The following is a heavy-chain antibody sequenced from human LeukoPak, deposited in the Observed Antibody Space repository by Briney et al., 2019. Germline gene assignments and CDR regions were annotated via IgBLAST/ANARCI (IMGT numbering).Heavy chain of an antibody. J-gene: IGHJ4*02. CDR3: ARGSVMVKMYYFDY. CDR2: INHSGST. Sequence: SETLSLTCAVYGGSFSGYYWSWIRQPPGKGLEWIGEINHSGSTNYNPSLKSRVTISVDTSKNQFSLKLSSVTAADTAVYYCARGSVMVKMYYFDYWGQGTLVTVSS. V-gene: IGHV4-34*01. CDR1: GGSFSGYY. D-gene: IGHD3-22*01.